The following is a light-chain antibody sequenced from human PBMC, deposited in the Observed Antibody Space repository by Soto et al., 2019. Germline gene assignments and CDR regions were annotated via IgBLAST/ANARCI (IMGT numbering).Light chain of an antibody. Sequence: ESVLTQSPGTLSLSPGERATLSCRASQSVSSNYLAWYQQKPGQAPRLLIYGASTRATGIPDRFSGSGSGTDFTLTISRLEPEDSAVYYCQQYGSSPTWTFVQGTKVEIK. J-gene: IGKJ1*01. CDR1: QSVSSNY. CDR2: GAS. V-gene: IGKV3-20*01. CDR3: QQYGSSPTWT.